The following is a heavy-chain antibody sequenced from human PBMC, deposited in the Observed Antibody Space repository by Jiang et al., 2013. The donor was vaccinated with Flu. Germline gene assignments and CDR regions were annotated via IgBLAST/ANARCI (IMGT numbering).Heavy chain of an antibody. CDR1: GGSFSGYY. Sequence: LLKPSETLSLTCAVYGGSFSGYYWSWIRQPPGKGLEWIGEINHSGSTNYNPSLKSRVTISVDTSKNQFSLKLSSVTAADTAVYYCARGSSRWLHLHDGPDYWGQGTLVTVSS. D-gene: IGHD5-12*01. CDR3: ARGSSRWLHLHDGPDY. CDR2: INHSGST. J-gene: IGHJ4*02. V-gene: IGHV4-34*01.